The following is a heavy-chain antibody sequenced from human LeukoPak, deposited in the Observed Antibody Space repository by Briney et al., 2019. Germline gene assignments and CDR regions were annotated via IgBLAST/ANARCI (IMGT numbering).Heavy chain of an antibody. D-gene: IGHD3-9*01. Sequence: ASVKVSCKASGYTLTSYDINWVRQATGQGLEWRGWMNPNSGNTGYAQKFQGRVTMTRNTSISTAYMELSSLRSEDTAVYYCARGVGGILTGYSFYWGQGTLVTVSS. V-gene: IGHV1-8*01. CDR3: ARGVGGILTGYSFY. J-gene: IGHJ4*02. CDR2: MNPNSGNT. CDR1: GYTLTSYD.